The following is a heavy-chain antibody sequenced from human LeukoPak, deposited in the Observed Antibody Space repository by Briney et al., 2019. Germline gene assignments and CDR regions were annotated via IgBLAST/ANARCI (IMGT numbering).Heavy chain of an antibody. CDR3: AKDQGSYNC. CDR1: GFTFSGYG. V-gene: IGHV3-23*01. CDR2: ISGSGGST. Sequence: PGGSLRLSCATSGFTFSGYGMHWVRQAPGKGLEWVSAISGSGGSTYYADSVKGRFTISRDNSKNTLYLQMNSLRAEDTAVYYCAKDQGSYNCWGQGTLVTVSS. D-gene: IGHD1-26*01. J-gene: IGHJ4*02.